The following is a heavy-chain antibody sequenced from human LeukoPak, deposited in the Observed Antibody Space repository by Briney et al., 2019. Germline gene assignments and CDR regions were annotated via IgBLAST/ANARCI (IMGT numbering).Heavy chain of an antibody. CDR3: ARGQVRFLEWLNDY. D-gene: IGHD3-3*01. CDR2: ISSSSSYI. Sequence: GGSLRLSCAASGFTFSSYSMNWVRQAPGKGLEWVSSISSSSSYIYYADSVKGRFTISRDNAKNSLYLQMNSLRAEDTAVYYCARGQVRFLEWLNDYWGQGTLVTVSS. CDR1: GFTFSSYS. V-gene: IGHV3-21*01. J-gene: IGHJ4*02.